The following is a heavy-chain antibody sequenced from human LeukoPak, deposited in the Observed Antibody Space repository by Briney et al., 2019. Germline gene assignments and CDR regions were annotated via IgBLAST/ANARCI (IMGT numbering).Heavy chain of an antibody. CDR1: GYTFTSYA. D-gene: IGHD1/OR15-1a*01. Sequence: ASVKVSCKASGYTFTSYAIHWVRQAPGQRLEWMGWISAGNGNTKYSQNFQGRVTFISNTSATTAFMELSNLRSEDAAVYYCARDSGCGNNDYWGQGTLVTVSS. V-gene: IGHV1-3*01. CDR3: ARDSGCGNNDY. J-gene: IGHJ4*02. CDR2: ISAGNGNT.